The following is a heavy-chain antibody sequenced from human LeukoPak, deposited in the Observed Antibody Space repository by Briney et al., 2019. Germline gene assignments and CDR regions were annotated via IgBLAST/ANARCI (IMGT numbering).Heavy chain of an antibody. CDR3: AKPPWGITLIVVAKYFDY. D-gene: IGHD3-22*01. CDR1: GFTFSSYA. V-gene: IGHV3-23*01. J-gene: IGHJ4*02. CDR2: ISGSGDST. Sequence: GGTLRLSCAASGFTFSSYAMSWVRQAPGKGLEWVSGISGSGDSTYYADSVKGRFTISRDNSKNTLYPQMNSLRAEDTAVYYCAKPPWGITLIVVAKYFDYWGQGTLVTVSS.